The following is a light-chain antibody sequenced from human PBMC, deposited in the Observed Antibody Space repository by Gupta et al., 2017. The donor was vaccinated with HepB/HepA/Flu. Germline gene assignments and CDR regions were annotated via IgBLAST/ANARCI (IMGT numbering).Light chain of an antibody. V-gene: IGLV1-40*01. CDR3: QSSDTSMSGSMV. J-gene: IGLJ3*02. CDR1: SSNFGAGYD. Sequence: QSVLTQPPSVSGAPGQRVTISCTGSSSNFGAGYDAHWYQQVPGTAPKLLIYCNSNRPSGVPDRFSCSNSGTSASPVITGLQAEDEADDYCQSSDTSMSGSMVFGGGTKLTVL. CDR2: CNS.